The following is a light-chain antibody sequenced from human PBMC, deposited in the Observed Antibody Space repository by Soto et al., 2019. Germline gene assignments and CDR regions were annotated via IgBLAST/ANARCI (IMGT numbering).Light chain of an antibody. V-gene: IGLV2-11*01. CDR1: NSDVGNYNF. CDR3: CTSAGSFHQ. J-gene: IGLJ3*02. Sequence: QSALTQPRSVSGSPGQAVTISCTGTNSDVGNYNFVSWYQHHPGKAPKLMIYDVTKRPSGVPDRFSGSKSGNTASLTISGLQPEDEADYYCCTSAGSFHQFGGGNKLTVL. CDR2: DVT.